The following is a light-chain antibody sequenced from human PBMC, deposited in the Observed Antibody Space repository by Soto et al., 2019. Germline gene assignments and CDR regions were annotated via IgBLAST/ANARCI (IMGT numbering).Light chain of an antibody. CDR1: SSDVGSYNL. CDR3: CSYAGSSTFYV. Sequence: QSALTQPASVSGSPGQSITTSCTGTSSDVGSYNLVSWYQQHPGKAPKLMIYEGSKRPSGVSGRFSGSKSGNTASLTISGLQAEDEADYYCCSYAGSSTFYVFGTGTKLTVL. CDR2: EGS. J-gene: IGLJ1*01. V-gene: IGLV2-23*01.